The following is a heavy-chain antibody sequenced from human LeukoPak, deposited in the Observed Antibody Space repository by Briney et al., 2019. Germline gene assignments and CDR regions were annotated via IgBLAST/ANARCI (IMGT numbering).Heavy chain of an antibody. CDR1: GYSFTSYW. D-gene: IGHD6-13*01. CDR2: IYPGDSDT. CDR3: ARLAAAGKVNYYYYYMDV. J-gene: IGHJ6*03. Sequence: GESLKISCKGSGYSFTSYWIGWVRQMPGKGLEWMGIIYPGDSDTRYNPSFQGQVTISADKSISTAYLQWSSLKASGTAMYYCARLAAAGKVNYYYYYMDVWGKGTTVTVSS. V-gene: IGHV5-51*01.